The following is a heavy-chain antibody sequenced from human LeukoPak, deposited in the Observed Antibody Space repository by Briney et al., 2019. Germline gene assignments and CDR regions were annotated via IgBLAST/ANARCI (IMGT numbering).Heavy chain of an antibody. J-gene: IGHJ4*02. CDR3: ARTMVRGVIVGFDH. Sequence: SVKVSCKASGGTFSSYAISWVRQAPGQGLEWMGGIIPIFGTANYAQKFQGRVTITTDESTSTAYMELSSLRSEDTAVYYCARTMVRGVIVGFDHWGQGTLVTASS. CDR1: GGTFSSYA. D-gene: IGHD3-10*01. V-gene: IGHV1-69*05. CDR2: IIPIFGTA.